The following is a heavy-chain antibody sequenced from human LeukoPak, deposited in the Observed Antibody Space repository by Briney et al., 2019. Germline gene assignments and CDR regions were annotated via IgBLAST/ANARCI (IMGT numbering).Heavy chain of an antibody. V-gene: IGHV4-34*01. D-gene: IGHD6-13*01. J-gene: IGHJ5*02. CDR2: TNHSGST. CDR3: ASLYSSSWYWFDP. CDR1: GGSFSGYY. Sequence: SETLSLTCAVYGGSFSGYYWSWIRQPPGKGLEWIGETNHSGSTNYNPSLKSRVTISVDTSKNQFSLKLSSVTAADTAVYYCASLYSSSWYWFDPWGQGTLVTVSS.